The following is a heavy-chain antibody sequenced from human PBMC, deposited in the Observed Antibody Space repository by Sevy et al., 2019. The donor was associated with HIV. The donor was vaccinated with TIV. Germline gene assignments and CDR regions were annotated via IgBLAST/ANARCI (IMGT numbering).Heavy chain of an antibody. J-gene: IGHJ4*02. CDR3: ARGAFD. D-gene: IGHD3-10*01. Sequence: GGSLRLSCAASGFSVSGNYMNWVRQAPGKGLEWVSVIYTGGDTYYADSVRGRFTISRDNSRNTVYLQMNNLRADDTAVYYCARGAFDWGQGTLVTVSS. V-gene: IGHV3-53*01. CDR2: IYTGGDT. CDR1: GFSVSGNY.